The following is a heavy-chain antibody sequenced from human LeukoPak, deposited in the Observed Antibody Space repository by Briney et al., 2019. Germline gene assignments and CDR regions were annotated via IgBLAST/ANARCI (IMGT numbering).Heavy chain of an antibody. Sequence: PGGSLRLSCAASGFTFSSYAMSWVRQAPGKGLEWVSAITGGGGGTYYADSVKGRFTISRDKSKSTLYLQMNSLRAEDTAVYYCAKGGSTVTTEDVVDYWGQGTLVTVSS. D-gene: IGHD4-17*01. V-gene: IGHV3-23*01. CDR3: AKGGSTVTTEDVVDY. CDR1: GFTFSSYA. J-gene: IGHJ4*02. CDR2: ITGGGGGT.